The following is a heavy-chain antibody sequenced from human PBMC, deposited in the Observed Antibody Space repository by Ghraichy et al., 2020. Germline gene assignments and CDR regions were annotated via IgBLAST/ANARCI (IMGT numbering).Heavy chain of an antibody. J-gene: IGHJ6*02. D-gene: IGHD6-13*01. Sequence: GGSLRLSCAASGFTFSSYWMSWVRQAPGKGLEWMANIKQDGSEKYYVDSVKGRFTISRDNAKNSLYLQMNSLRAEDTAVYYCARDTGIAAAGTIVCDGMDLWGQGTPVTVSS. V-gene: IGHV3-7*01. CDR2: IKQDGSEK. CDR3: ARDTGIAAAGTIVCDGMDL. CDR1: GFTFSSYW.